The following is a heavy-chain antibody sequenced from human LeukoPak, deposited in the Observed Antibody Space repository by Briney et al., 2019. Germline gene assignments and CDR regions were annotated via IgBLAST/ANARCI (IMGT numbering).Heavy chain of an antibody. CDR1: GHTFSSYG. CDR3: AKGHYDSSGNFDY. J-gene: IGHJ4*02. Sequence: GRSLRLSCTASGHTFSSYGMHWARQAPGKGLEWVAVIWYDGTNKYYADSVKGRFTISRDNSKNTLYLQMNSLRAEDTAVYYCAKGHYDSSGNFDYWGQGTLVTVSS. CDR2: IWYDGTNK. V-gene: IGHV3-33*06. D-gene: IGHD3-22*01.